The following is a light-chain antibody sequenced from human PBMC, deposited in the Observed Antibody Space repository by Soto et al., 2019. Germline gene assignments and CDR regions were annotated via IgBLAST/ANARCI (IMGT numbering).Light chain of an antibody. CDR2: GVS. V-gene: IGKV3-20*01. CDR3: QQYDTSPRT. CDR1: QSVSSNY. J-gene: IGKJ1*01. Sequence: EIVLTQSPGTLSLSPGERATLSCRASQSVSSNYLAWYQQIPGQAPRLLIYGVSSRAAGIPDRFSGSGSGTEFTLTISRLEPEEFAVYYCQQYDTSPRTVGQGTKVDIK.